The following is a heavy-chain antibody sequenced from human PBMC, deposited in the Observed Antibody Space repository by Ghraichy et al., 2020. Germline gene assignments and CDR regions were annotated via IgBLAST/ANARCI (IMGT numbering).Heavy chain of an antibody. V-gene: IGHV4-39*01. Sequence: SETLSLTCTVSGGSIISSSYYWGWIRQSPGKGLEWVGTIYYSGSTYYNPSLKSRVTISVYTSKNQFSLKLSSVTAADTAVYYCARAFYSGLNWFDPWGQGTLVTVSS. D-gene: IGHD5-12*01. J-gene: IGHJ5*02. CDR2: IYYSGST. CDR3: ARAFYSGLNWFDP. CDR1: GGSIISSSYY.